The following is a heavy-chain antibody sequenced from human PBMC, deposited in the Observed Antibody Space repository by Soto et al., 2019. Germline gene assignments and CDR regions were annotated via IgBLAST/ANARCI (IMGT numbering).Heavy chain of an antibody. V-gene: IGHV3-48*01. D-gene: IGHD3-22*01. CDR1: GFTFSSYS. J-gene: IGHJ3*02. CDR3: ARDSGYYDSSGYDAFDI. CDR2: ISSSSSTI. Sequence: EVQLVESGGGLVQPGGSLRLSCAASGFTFSSYSMNWVRQAPGKGLEWVSYISSSSSTIYYADSVKGRFTISRDNAKNSLYLQMSSLRAEDTAVYYCARDSGYYDSSGYDAFDIWGQGTMVTVSS.